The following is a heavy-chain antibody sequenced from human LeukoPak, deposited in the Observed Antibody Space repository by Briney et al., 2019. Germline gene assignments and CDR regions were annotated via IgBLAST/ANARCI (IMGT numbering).Heavy chain of an antibody. Sequence: GGSLRLSCAASGFTFSSYSMNWVRQAPGKGLEWVSSISSSSSYIYYADSVKGRFTISRDNAKNSLYLQMNSLRAEDTAVYYCARESTKYGAYVSGFDFWGQGTMVTVSS. CDR2: ISSSSSYI. CDR3: ARESTKYGAYVSGFDF. CDR1: GFTFSSYS. D-gene: IGHD4-17*01. J-gene: IGHJ3*01. V-gene: IGHV3-21*01.